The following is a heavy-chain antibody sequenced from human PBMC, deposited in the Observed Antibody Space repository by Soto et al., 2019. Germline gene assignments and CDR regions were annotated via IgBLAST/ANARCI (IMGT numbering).Heavy chain of an antibody. CDR2: IIPILGIA. V-gene: IGHV1-69*02. CDR1: GGTFSSYT. D-gene: IGHD3-3*01. Sequence: QVQLVQSGAEVKKPGSSVKVSCKASGGTFSSYTISWVRQAPGQGLEWMGRIIPILGIANYAQKFQGRVTITGDKSTSTAYMELSSLRSEDTAVYYCASRLTTRGYYYYGMDVWGQGTTVTVSS. CDR3: ASRLTTRGYYYYGMDV. J-gene: IGHJ6*02.